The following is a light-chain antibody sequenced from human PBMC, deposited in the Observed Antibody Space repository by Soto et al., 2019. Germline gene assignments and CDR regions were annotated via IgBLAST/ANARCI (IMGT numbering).Light chain of an antibody. Sequence: QSALTQPASVSGSPGQSITISCTGTSSDVGGYNYVSWYQQHPGKAPKLMIYEVSNRPSGVSNRFSGSKSGNTASLTISGLQAEDEADYYCSSYTSSSNPHHVFGTGTKLTVL. CDR1: SSDVGGYNY. CDR2: EVS. V-gene: IGLV2-14*01. J-gene: IGLJ1*01. CDR3: SSYTSSSNPHHV.